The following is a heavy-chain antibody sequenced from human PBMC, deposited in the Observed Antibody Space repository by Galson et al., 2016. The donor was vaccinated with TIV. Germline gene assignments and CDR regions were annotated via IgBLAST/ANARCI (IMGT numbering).Heavy chain of an antibody. CDR3: ARGGTATTPPGFDY. Sequence: SETLSLTCIVSGASIDSYYWNWIRQPPGKGLEWIGYMFYTGSTNYNPSLKSRVTISVDTSKNQFSLELTSVTAADTAVYYCARGGTATTPPGFDYWGQGSLVAVSS. J-gene: IGHJ4*02. CDR1: GASIDSYY. CDR2: MFYTGST. V-gene: IGHV4-59*01. D-gene: IGHD4-17*01.